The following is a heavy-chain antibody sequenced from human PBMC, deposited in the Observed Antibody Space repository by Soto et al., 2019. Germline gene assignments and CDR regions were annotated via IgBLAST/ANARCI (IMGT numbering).Heavy chain of an antibody. V-gene: IGHV4-31*03. CDR2: ISYTGST. D-gene: IGHD5-12*01. CDR3: ATTGGYGTPGDY. J-gene: IGHJ4*02. Sequence: QVHLQESGPGLVKPSQTLSLNCTVSGGSVSSGDYYWTWIRQHPGKGLEWIGYISYTGSTYYNPSLESRVSLSVYTSRTHSSLRLNSVTAADTAVYYCATTGGYGTPGDYWGQGTLVTVSS. CDR1: GGSVSSGDYY.